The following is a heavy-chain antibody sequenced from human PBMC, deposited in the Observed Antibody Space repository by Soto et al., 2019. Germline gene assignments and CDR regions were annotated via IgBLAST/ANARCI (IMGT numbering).Heavy chain of an antibody. J-gene: IGHJ2*01. CDR2: INNDGSST. Sequence: EEQLVESGGGLVQPGGSLSLSCAASGYIFSSYWMHWVRQVPGKGLVWVSRINNDGSSTTYADSVNGRFTVSRDNXXXXXXXXXXXLXAXXXXXXXCARGVQGSRYFDLWGRGTLVTVSS. CDR3: ARGVQGSRYFDL. CDR1: GYIFSSYW. V-gene: IGHV3-74*01.